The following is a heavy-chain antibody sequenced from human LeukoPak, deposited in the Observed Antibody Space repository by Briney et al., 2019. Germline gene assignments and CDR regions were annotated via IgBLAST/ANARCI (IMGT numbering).Heavy chain of an antibody. CDR2: IYYSGST. V-gene: IGHV4-31*03. J-gene: IGHJ6*02. D-gene: IGHD2-15*01. CDR1: GGSISSGGYY. CDR3: AREPIGYCSSGSCSQDYYYGMDV. Sequence: PSQTLSLTCTVSGGSISSGGYYWSWIRQHPGKGLEWIGYIYYSGSTYYNPSLKSRVTISVDTSKNQFSLKLSSVTAADTAVYYCAREPIGYCSSGSCSQDYYYGMDVWGQGTTVTVSS.